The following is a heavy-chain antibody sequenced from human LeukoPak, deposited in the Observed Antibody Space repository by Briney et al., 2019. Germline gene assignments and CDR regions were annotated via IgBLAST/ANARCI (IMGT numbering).Heavy chain of an antibody. D-gene: IGHD2-2*01. CDR1: GLTFSSYG. Sequence: PGGSLRLSCAASGLTFSSYGMHWVRQAPGKGLEWVAVISYDGTIRNYADSVKGRFTISRDNSKNTLYLQMNSLTAEDTALYYCAKGGCSSTTCYLANHWGQGTLVTVSS. CDR2: ISYDGTIR. J-gene: IGHJ5*02. V-gene: IGHV3-30*18. CDR3: AKGGCSSTTCYLANH.